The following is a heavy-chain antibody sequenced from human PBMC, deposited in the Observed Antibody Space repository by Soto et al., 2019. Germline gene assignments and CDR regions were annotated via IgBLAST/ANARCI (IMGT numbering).Heavy chain of an antibody. CDR1: GYTFTSYG. J-gene: IGHJ6*02. CDR2: ISAYNGNT. CDR3: ARGRRKLRYFHWSSHPTSDDYYGMDV. D-gene: IGHD3-9*01. V-gene: IGHV1-18*04. Sequence: ASVKVSCKASGYTFTSYGISWVRQAPGQGLEWMGWISAYNGNTNYAQKLQGRVTMTTDTSTSTAYMELRSLRSDDTAVYSCARGRRKLRYFHWSSHPTSDDYYGMDVWGQGTTVTVSS.